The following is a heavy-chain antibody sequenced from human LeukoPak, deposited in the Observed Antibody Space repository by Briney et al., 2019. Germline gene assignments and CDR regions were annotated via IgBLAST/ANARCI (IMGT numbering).Heavy chain of an antibody. Sequence: SETLSLTCTVSGGSISNYYWSWIRQPPGEGLEWIGYIHSSGSTNCNPSLNSRVTISLDTSKNQFSLGLSAVTAADTAIFYCARFGHYSFDSWGQGTLVTVSS. CDR2: IHSSGST. D-gene: IGHD3-10*01. CDR1: GGSISNYY. CDR3: ARFGHYSFDS. J-gene: IGHJ4*02. V-gene: IGHV4-59*01.